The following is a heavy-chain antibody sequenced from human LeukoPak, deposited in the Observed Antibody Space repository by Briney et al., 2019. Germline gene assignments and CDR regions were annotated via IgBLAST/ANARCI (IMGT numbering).Heavy chain of an antibody. D-gene: IGHD2-15*01. CDR2: IDPSSGT. V-gene: IGHV1-2*02. CDR3: TRGGRLEFDY. Sequence: EASVKVSCTASGYSFSAYYMHWVRQAPGQGLEWMGWIDPSSGTSYAQKFQGRVTMTRDTSISTAHMELSRLTSDDTAVYYCTRGGRLEFDYWGQGSLVTVSS. J-gene: IGHJ4*02. CDR1: GYSFSAYY.